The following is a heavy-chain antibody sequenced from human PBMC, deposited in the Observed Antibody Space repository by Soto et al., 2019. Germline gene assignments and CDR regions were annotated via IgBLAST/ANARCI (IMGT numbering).Heavy chain of an antibody. J-gene: IGHJ6*02. CDR1: GGYFSGYY. D-gene: IGHD3-10*01. Sequence: SETLSLTCAVYGGYFSGYYWSWIRQPPGKGLEWIGEINHSGSTNYNPSLKSRVTISVDTSKNQFSLKLSSVTAADTAVYYCARRFTMVRGVPAPYYYYYGMDVWGQGTTVTVSS. CDR3: ARRFTMVRGVPAPYYYYYGMDV. V-gene: IGHV4-34*01. CDR2: INHSGST.